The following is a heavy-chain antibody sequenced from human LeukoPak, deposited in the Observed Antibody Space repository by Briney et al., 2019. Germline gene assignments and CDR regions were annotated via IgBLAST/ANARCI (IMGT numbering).Heavy chain of an antibody. D-gene: IGHD3-10*01. Sequence: GGSLRLSXAASGFTFSSYEMNWVRQAPGKGLEWVSYISSGSTIYYADSVKGRFTISRDNAKNSLYLQMNSLRAEDTAVYYCASGSGSYYNVNPFDYWGQGTLVTVSS. CDR3: ASGSGSYYNVNPFDY. V-gene: IGHV3-48*03. CDR1: GFTFSSYE. CDR2: ISSGSTI. J-gene: IGHJ4*02.